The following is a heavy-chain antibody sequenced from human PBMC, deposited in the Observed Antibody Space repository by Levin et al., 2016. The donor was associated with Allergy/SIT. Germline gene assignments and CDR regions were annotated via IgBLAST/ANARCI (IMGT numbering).Heavy chain of an antibody. V-gene: IGHV4-4*02. CDR1: GGSIRSSNW. J-gene: IGHJ6*02. CDR3: ARHATGYNAMDV. CDR2: IYRSGIT. Sequence: SETLSLTCAVSGGSIRSSNWWTWVRQPPGKGLEWIGEIYRSGITNYNPSLKSRVTISIDRSRNHFSLSLSSVTAADTAIYYCARHATGYNAMDVWGQGTTVTVS.